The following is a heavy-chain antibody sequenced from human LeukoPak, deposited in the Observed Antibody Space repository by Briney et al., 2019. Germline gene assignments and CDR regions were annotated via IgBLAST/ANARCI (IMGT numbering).Heavy chain of an antibody. CDR3: AKRFVGTTINYYYMDV. J-gene: IGHJ6*03. V-gene: IGHV3-23*01. CDR2: ISGSGGST. Sequence: PGGSLRLSCAASGFTFSSYAFTWVRQAPGKGLEWVSTISGSGGSTYYADSVAGRFTISRDNSKNTVYLQMNSLRADDTAVYYCAKRFVGTTINYYYMDVWGKGTTVTVSS. CDR1: GFTFSSYA. D-gene: IGHD1-14*01.